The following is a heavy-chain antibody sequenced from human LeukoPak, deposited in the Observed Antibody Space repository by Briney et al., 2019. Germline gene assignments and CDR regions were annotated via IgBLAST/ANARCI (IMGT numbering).Heavy chain of an antibody. D-gene: IGHD6-13*01. V-gene: IGHV4-4*07. CDR1: GGSISSYY. CDR2: IYNSGST. CDR3: ARSAFLVTAPGLYYFDY. Sequence: KPSETPSLTRTVSGGSISSYYWSWIRQPAGKGLEWIGHIYNSGSTNYNPSLKGRVTMSVATSKNQFSLHLSSVTAADTAVYYCARSAFLVTAPGLYYFDYWGQGTLVAVSS. J-gene: IGHJ4*02.